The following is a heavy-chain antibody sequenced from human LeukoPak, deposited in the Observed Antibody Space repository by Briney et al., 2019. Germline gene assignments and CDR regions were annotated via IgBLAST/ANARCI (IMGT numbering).Heavy chain of an antibody. J-gene: IGHJ4*02. CDR2: INDSGST. CDR3: ARGAFRGVIPL. CDR1: GYSFSSGYY. D-gene: IGHD3-10*01. V-gene: IGHV4-38-2*02. Sequence: SETLSLTCSVTGYSFSSGYYWGWIRQPPGTGLEWIGSINDSGSTYCNPSLKSRVTVSVDTSKNQFSLKLSSVTAADTAVYYCARGAFRGVIPLWGQGTLVTVSS.